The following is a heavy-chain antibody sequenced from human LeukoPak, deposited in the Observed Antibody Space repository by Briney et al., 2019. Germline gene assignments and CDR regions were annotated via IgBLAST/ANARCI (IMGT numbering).Heavy chain of an antibody. D-gene: IGHD3-22*01. J-gene: IGHJ4*02. CDR3: VRLIVVSGNPFDY. V-gene: IGHV3-48*03. Sequence: GGSLRLSCAASGFTFSTYEMNWVRQAPGKGLEWDSYYSASGRTIVYADSVKGRFTISRDNAKNSLYLQMNRLRAEDTAVYYCVRLIVVSGNPFDYWGEGTLV. CDR2: YSASGRTI. CDR1: GFTFSTYE.